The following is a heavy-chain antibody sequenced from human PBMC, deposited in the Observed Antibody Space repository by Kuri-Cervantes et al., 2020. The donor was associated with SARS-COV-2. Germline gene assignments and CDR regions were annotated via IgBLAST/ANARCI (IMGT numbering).Heavy chain of an antibody. CDR3: ARVRIQVGITGTSNLNRFDP. J-gene: IGHJ5*02. D-gene: IGHD1-7*01. CDR2: IIPIFGIA. V-gene: IGHV1-69*10. CDR1: GGTFSSYA. Sequence: SVKVSCKASGGTFSSYAISWVRQAPGQGLEWMGGIIPIFGIANYAQKFQGRVTITADKSTSTAYMELSSLRSEDTAVYYCARVRIQVGITGTSNLNRFDPWGQGTLVTVSS.